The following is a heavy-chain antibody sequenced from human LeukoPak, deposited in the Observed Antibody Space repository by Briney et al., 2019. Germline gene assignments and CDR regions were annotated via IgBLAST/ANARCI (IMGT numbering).Heavy chain of an antibody. D-gene: IGHD4-11*01. CDR2: IFYSGNT. CDR3: ARDTGGAAPFDY. CDR1: GGSIRSYY. Sequence: PSETLSLTCTVSGGSIRSYYWSWIRQPPGKGLEWIGYIFYSGNTNYNPSLKSRVTISVDTSKNQFSLKLSSVTAADTAVYYCARDTGGAAPFDYWGQGTLVTVSS. J-gene: IGHJ4*02. V-gene: IGHV4-59*01.